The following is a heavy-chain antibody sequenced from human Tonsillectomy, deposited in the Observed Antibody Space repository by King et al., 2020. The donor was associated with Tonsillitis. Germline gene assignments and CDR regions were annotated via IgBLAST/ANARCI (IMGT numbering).Heavy chain of an antibody. D-gene: IGHD3-22*01. J-gene: IGHJ5*02. CDR2: INHSGST. Sequence: VQLQQWGAGLLKPSETLSLTCAVYGGSFSGYYWSWIRQPPGKGLEWIGGINHSGSTNYNPSLKSRVTVSVDTSKNQFSLKLSSVTAADTAVYYCARGVIVSYYDSSGYYYRWFDPWGQGTLVTVSS. CDR3: ARGVIVSYYDSSGYYYRWFDP. CDR1: GGSFSGYY. V-gene: IGHV4-34*01.